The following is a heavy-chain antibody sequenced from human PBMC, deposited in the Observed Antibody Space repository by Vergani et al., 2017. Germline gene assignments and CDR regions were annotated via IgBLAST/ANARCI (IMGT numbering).Heavy chain of an antibody. J-gene: IGHJ6*02. CDR2: IYYSGST. Sequence: QVQLQESGPGLVKPSETLSLTCTVSGGSISVYYWSWIRQPPGKGLEWIGYIYYSGSTNYNPSLKSRVTISVDTSKNQFSLRLNSVTAADTAVYYCARGGDHFESPAGYCPMDVWGQGTTVTVSS. D-gene: IGHD2-21*01. CDR3: ARGGDHFESPAGYCPMDV. CDR1: GGSISVYY. V-gene: IGHV4-59*01.